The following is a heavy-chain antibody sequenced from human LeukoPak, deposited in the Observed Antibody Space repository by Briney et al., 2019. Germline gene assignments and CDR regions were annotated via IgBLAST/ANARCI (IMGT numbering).Heavy chain of an antibody. J-gene: IGHJ4*02. Sequence: GGSLRLSCAASGFTFSSYSMNWVRQAPGKGLEWVSYISSSSSTIYYADSVKGRFTISRDNAKNSLYLQMNSLRAEDTAVYYCARSGHSSSSGDTNAFDYWGQGTLVTVSS. CDR1: GFTFSSYS. V-gene: IGHV3-48*04. D-gene: IGHD6-6*01. CDR2: ISSSSSTI. CDR3: ARSGHSSSSGDTNAFDY.